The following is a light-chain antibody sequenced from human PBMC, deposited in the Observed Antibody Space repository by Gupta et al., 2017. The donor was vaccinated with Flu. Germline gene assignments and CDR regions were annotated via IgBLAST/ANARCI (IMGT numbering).Light chain of an antibody. CDR3: MQGSQFPYT. J-gene: IGKJ2*01. V-gene: IGKV2-24*01. CDR1: QSLVHSYRNTY. Sequence: DRVMTQTPLSSPVTLGQPASISCRSSQSLVHSYRNTYLNWLQQRPGQAPRILIYQTSTRFSGVPDRFSGSGTGTDFTLKISRVEVEDVGIYYCMQGSQFPYTFGQGTKLEIK. CDR2: QTS.